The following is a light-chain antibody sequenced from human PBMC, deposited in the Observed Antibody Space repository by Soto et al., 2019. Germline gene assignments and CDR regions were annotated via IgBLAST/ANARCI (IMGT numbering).Light chain of an antibody. CDR2: DTS. CDR3: QQRSIWPPEYT. CDR1: QTFNTY. V-gene: IGKV3-11*01. J-gene: IGKJ2*01. Sequence: EIVLTQSPATLSLSPGETATLSCRASQTFNTYLAWYQQKPGQAPRLLIYDTSNRATGIPDRFSGSGSGTDFSLTMSSLEPEDFAFHFCQQRSIWPPEYTFGQGTKLEI.